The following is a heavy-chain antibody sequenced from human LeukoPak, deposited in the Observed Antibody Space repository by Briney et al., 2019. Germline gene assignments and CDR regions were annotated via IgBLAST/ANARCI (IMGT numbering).Heavy chain of an antibody. CDR1: GDSLSSDY. Sequence: PSETLSLTCSVSGDSLSSDYWSWIRQPPGKGLEWIGYIYYSGSTNYNPSLKSRVTISVDTSKNQFSLKLSSVSAADTAVYYCARDRTQWLSSNWYGPFDPWGQGTLVTVSS. CDR2: IYYSGST. J-gene: IGHJ5*02. V-gene: IGHV4-59*12. D-gene: IGHD6-13*01. CDR3: ARDRTQWLSSNWYGPFDP.